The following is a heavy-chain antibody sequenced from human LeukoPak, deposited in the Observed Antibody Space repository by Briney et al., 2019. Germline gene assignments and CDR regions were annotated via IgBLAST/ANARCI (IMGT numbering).Heavy chain of an antibody. J-gene: IGHJ6*03. CDR3: ARDRTYYDFWSGYYPYYYYMDV. Sequence: SVKVSCKASGGTFSSYAISWVRQAPGQGLEWMGGIIPIFGTANYAQKFQGRVTITADESTSTAYMELSSLRSEDTAMYYCARDRTYYDFWSGYYPYYYYMDVWGKGTTVTVSS. CDR2: IIPIFGTA. CDR1: GGTFSSYA. V-gene: IGHV1-69*13. D-gene: IGHD3-3*01.